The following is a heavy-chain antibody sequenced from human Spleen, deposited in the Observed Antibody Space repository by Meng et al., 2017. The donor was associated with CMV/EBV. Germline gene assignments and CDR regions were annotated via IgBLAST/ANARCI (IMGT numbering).Heavy chain of an antibody. CDR3: AKGARWSSSSGDAFDI. V-gene: IGHV3-23*01. CDR1: GFIFSSYA. Sequence: GESLKISCTASGFIFSSYAMSWVRQAPGKGLEWVSIISGSGSSTYYADSVKGRFTISRDNSKNTLYLQMNSLRAEDTAVYYCAKGARWSSSSGDAFDIWGQGTMVTVSS. D-gene: IGHD6-6*01. CDR2: ISGSGSST. J-gene: IGHJ3*02.